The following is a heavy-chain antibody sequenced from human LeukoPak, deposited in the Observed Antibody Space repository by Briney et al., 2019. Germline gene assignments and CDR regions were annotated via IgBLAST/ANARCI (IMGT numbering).Heavy chain of an antibody. CDR1: GGSISSYY. CDR3: ARDPIPGELWFGYYFDY. V-gene: IGHV4-59*12. CDR2: IYYSGST. J-gene: IGHJ4*02. Sequence: PSETLSLTCTVSGGSISSYYWSWIRQPPGKGLEWIGYIYYSGSTNYNPSLKSRVTMSVDTSKNQFSLKLSSVTAADTAVYYCARDPIPGELWFGYYFDYWGQGTLVTVSS. D-gene: IGHD5-18*01.